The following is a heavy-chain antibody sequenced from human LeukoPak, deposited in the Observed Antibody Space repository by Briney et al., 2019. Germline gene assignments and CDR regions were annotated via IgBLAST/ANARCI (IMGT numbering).Heavy chain of an antibody. CDR3: AGGRTWITDS. J-gene: IGHJ4*02. CDR2: IKQDGSEK. D-gene: IGHD2-2*03. Sequence: TGGSLRLSCAASGFTFSSYWMNWVRHAPGKGLEWVANIKQDGSEKNYVDSVKGRFTISRDNAKNSLDLQMNSLRAEDTAVYYCAGGRTWITDSWGQGTLVTLS. CDR1: GFTFSSYW. V-gene: IGHV3-7*04.